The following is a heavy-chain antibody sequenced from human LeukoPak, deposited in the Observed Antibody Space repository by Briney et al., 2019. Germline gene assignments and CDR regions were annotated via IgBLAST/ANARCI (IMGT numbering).Heavy chain of an antibody. CDR1: GGSFSGYY. V-gene: IGHV4-34*01. J-gene: IGHJ5*02. CDR2: INHSGRT. D-gene: IGHD2-2*01. CDR3: ARPLGYCSTSTCPQSWFDP. Sequence: SETLSLTCAVSGGSFSGYYWTWIRQPPGKGLEWIGEINHSGRTNYNPSLKSRVTISVDTSKNQFSLKLSSVTAADTAVYYCARPLGYCSTSTCPQSWFDPWGQGTLVTDSS.